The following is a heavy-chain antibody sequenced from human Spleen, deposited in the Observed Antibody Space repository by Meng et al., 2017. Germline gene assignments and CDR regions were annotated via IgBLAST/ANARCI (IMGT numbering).Heavy chain of an antibody. CDR1: GGSISSSSYY. J-gene: IGHJ6*02. V-gene: IGHV4-39*07. CDR3: ARYDFGYYYYGMDV. D-gene: IGHD3/OR15-3a*01. CDR2: IYYSGST. Sequence: SETLSLTCTVSGGSISSSSYYWGWIRQPPGKGLEWIGSIYYSGSTYYNPSLKSRVTISVDTSKNQFSLKLSSVTAADTAVYYCARYDFGYYYYGMDVWGQGTTVTVSS.